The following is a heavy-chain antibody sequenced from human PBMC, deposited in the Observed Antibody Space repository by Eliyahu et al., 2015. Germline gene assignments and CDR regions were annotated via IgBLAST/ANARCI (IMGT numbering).Heavy chain of an antibody. CDR1: GYSFSNYW. V-gene: IGHV5-51*01. CDR3: AFDS. CDR2: IWPGDSDT. J-gene: IGHJ4*02. Sequence: SGYSFSNYWIGWVRQMPGKGLEWMGIIWPGDSDTRYNPSFQGQVTISADKSISTAYLQWGSLKASDTAMYYCAFDSWGQGTLVTVSS.